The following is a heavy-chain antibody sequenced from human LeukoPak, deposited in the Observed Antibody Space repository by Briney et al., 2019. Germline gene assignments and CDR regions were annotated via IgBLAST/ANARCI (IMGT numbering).Heavy chain of an antibody. V-gene: IGHV4-38-2*01. CDR3: ARASGSYGSGSYYYYGMDV. D-gene: IGHD3-10*01. CDR2: IFHSGST. Sequence: PSETLSLTCAVSGYSISSGYYWGWIRQPPGKGLXXXGSIFHSGSTYYNPSLKSRVNMSVDTSKNQISLKLSSVTAADTAVYYCARASGSYGSGSYYYYGMDVWGKGTTVTVSS. CDR1: GYSISSGYY. J-gene: IGHJ6*04.